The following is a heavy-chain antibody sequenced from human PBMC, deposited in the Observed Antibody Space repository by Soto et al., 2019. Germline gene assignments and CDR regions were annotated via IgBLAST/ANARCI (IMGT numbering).Heavy chain of an antibody. CDR1: GYSITNTW. D-gene: IGHD3-3*01. CDR3: NSYPDFWGGHTPL. Sequence: EVQLVESGGGLVQPGWSLRLSCVASGYSITNTWMHWVRQAPGKGLEWVGRVKSKADGGTADYAAPVKGRFTVSRDDSKNTQYLQMNSLKMEDTAVYYCNSYPDFWGGHTPLWGQGTLVTVSS. V-gene: IGHV3-15*07. J-gene: IGHJ4*02. CDR2: VKSKADGGTA.